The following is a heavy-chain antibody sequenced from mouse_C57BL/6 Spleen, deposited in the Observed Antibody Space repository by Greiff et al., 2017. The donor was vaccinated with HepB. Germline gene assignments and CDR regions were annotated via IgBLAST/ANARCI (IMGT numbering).Heavy chain of an antibody. D-gene: IGHD2-4*01. CDR3: ARSEYEDDWAY. J-gene: IGHJ3*01. CDR1: GYTFTSYW. Sequence: VQLQQPGAELVKPGASVKFSCKASGYTFTSYWMHWVKQRPGQGLEWIGMIHPNSGSNKYNEKFKSKATLTVDKSSSTAYMQLSSLTWEDSAVSYCARSEYEDDWAYWGQGTLVTVSA. CDR2: IHPNSGSN. V-gene: IGHV1-64*01.